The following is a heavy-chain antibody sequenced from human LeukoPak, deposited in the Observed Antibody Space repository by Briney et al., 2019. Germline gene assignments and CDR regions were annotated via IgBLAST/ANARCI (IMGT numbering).Heavy chain of an antibody. J-gene: IGHJ6*02. Sequence: PGGSLRLSCVASGFIFGDYWMRWVRQAPGKGLEWVATINQNGGVKYYVDSVKGRFTISRDNAKTSLFLQMNSLKTEDTAVYYCTRGSQSDSYYGMDVWGQGTTVTVSS. V-gene: IGHV3-7*03. CDR3: TRGSQSDSYYGMDV. CDR1: GFIFGDYW. CDR2: INQNGGVK.